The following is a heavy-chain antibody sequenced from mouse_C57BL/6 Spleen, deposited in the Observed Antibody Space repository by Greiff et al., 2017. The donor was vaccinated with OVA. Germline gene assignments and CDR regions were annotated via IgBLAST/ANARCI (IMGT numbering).Heavy chain of an antibody. Sequence: EVHLVESEGGLVQPGSSMKLSCTASGFTFSDYYMAWVRQVPEKGLEWVANINYDGSSTYYLDSLKSRFIISRDNAKNILYLQMSSLKSEDTATYYWARCYYGSSYGYWYFDVWGTGTTVTVSS. CDR2: INYDGSST. D-gene: IGHD1-1*01. V-gene: IGHV5-16*01. CDR3: ARCYYGSSYGYWYFDV. CDR1: GFTFSDYY. J-gene: IGHJ1*03.